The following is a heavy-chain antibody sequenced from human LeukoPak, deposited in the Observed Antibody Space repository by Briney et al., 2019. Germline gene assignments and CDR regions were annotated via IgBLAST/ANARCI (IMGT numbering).Heavy chain of an antibody. CDR2: IYSSGSN. V-gene: IGHV4-4*07. D-gene: IGHD5-12*01. Sequence: PSETLSLTCTVSGGSISGYFWSWIRQPAGKGLEWIGRIYSSGSNNYNPSLKSRVTMSLDTSKNHLSLYLSSVTAADTAVYYCAREPTSGREPTSGRPLDYWGQGTLVTVSS. J-gene: IGHJ4*02. CDR1: GGSISGYF. CDR3: AREPTSGREPTSGRPLDY.